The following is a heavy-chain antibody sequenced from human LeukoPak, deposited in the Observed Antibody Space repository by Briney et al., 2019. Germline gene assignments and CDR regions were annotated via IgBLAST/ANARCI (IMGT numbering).Heavy chain of an antibody. Sequence: SETLSLTCAVSGYSISSGYYWGWIRQPPGKGLEWIGSIYHSGSTYYNPSLKSRVTISVDTSKNQFPLKLSSVTAADTAVYYCASPRGYYDSSGYLSNWFDPWGQGTLVTVSS. J-gene: IGHJ5*02. CDR1: GYSISSGYY. CDR2: IYHSGST. V-gene: IGHV4-38-2*01. D-gene: IGHD3-22*01. CDR3: ASPRGYYDSSGYLSNWFDP.